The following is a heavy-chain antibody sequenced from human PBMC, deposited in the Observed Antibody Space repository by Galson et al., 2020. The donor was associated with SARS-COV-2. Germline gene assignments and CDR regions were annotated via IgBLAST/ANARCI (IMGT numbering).Heavy chain of an antibody. CDR1: GFSLSTSGMC. Sequence: SGPTLVKPTQTLTLTCTFSGFSLSTSGMCVSWIRQPPGKALEWLARIDWDDDKYYSTSLKTRLTISKDTSKNQVVLTMTNMDPVDTATYYCARTYYDILTGYFCAFDIWVQGTMVTVSS. D-gene: IGHD3-9*01. J-gene: IGHJ3*02. V-gene: IGHV2-70*11. CDR3: ARTYYDILTGYFCAFDI. CDR2: IDWDDDK.